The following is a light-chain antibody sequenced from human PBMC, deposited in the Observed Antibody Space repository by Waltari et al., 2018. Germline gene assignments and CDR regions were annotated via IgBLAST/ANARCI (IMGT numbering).Light chain of an antibody. CDR3: QQYNIYPYT. CDR2: LAS. Sequence: DIQMTQSPSTLSASVGAILNITCRASQTISNWLTWYQQKLGKAPKLLIYLASSLESGVPSRFSGSRSGTEFTLTISSLQPDDFATYYCQQYNIYPYTFGQGTKLEIK. CDR1: QTISNW. J-gene: IGKJ2*01. V-gene: IGKV1-5*03.